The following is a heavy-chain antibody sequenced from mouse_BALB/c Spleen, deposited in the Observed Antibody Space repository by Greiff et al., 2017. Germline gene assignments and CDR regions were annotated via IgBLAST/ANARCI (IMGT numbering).Heavy chain of an antibody. CDR1: GFTFSDYG. CDR2: ISNLAYSI. CDR3: AREGTRAMDY. V-gene: IGHV5-15*02. J-gene: IGHJ4*01. D-gene: IGHD3-3*01. Sequence: EVQGVESGGGLVQPGGSRKLSCAASGFTFSDYGMAWVRQAPGKGPEWVAFISNLAYSIYYADTVTGRFTISRENAKNTLYLEMSSLRSEDTAMYYCAREGTRAMDYWGQGTSVTVSS.